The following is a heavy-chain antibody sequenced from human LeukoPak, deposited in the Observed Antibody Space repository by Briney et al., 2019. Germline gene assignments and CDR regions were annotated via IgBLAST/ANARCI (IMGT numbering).Heavy chain of an antibody. CDR3: ASHFGSGFDY. V-gene: IGHV4-59*01. CDR1: GGSISSYY. J-gene: IGHJ4*02. D-gene: IGHD3-10*01. Sequence: SETLSLTCTVSGGSISSYYWSWIWQPPGKGLEWIGYIYHSGSTNSNPSLKSRVTIPIDTSKNQFSLKLRSVTAADTAVYYCASHFGSGFDYWGQGTLVTVSS. CDR2: IYHSGST.